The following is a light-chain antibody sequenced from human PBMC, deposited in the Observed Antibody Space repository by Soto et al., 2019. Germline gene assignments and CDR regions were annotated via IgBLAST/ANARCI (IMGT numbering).Light chain of an antibody. Sequence: EIVLTQSPGTLSLSPGERATLSCRASQSVSSTDLAWYQQKRGQAPRLLIYGASRRATGIADRFSGSGSRTYFTVTISRVEPEDFPVYYCRQYGTSPYTFDQGTKMEIK. J-gene: IGKJ2*01. CDR2: GAS. V-gene: IGKV3-20*01. CDR3: RQYGTSPYT. CDR1: QSVSSTD.